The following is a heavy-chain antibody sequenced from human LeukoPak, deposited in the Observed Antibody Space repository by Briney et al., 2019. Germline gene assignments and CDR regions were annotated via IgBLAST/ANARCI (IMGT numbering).Heavy chain of an antibody. CDR1: GGSFSGYY. V-gene: IGHV4-34*01. Sequence: SETLSPTCAVYGGSFSGYYWSWIRQPPGKGLEWIGEINHSGSTNYNPSLKSRVTISVDTSKNQFSLKLSSVTAADTAVYYCARVYYDSSGYDAEDYWGQGTLVTVSS. CDR3: ARVYYDSSGYDAEDY. CDR2: INHSGST. D-gene: IGHD3-22*01. J-gene: IGHJ4*02.